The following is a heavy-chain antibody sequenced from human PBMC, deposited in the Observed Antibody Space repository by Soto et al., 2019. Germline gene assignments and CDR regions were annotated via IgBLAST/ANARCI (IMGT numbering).Heavy chain of an antibody. CDR3: ATHNRAVAGIWYAFDI. CDR1: GYTLTELS. J-gene: IGHJ3*02. D-gene: IGHD6-19*01. CDR2: FDPEDGET. Sequence: GASVKVSCKVSGYTLTELSMHWGRQAPGKGLEWMGGFDPEDGETIYAQKFQGRVTMTEDTSTDTAYMELSSLRSEDTAVYYCATHNRAVAGIWYAFDIWGQGTMVTVSS. V-gene: IGHV1-24*01.